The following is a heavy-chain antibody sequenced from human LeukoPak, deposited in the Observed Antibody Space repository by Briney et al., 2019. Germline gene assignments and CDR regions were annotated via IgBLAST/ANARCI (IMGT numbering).Heavy chain of an antibody. CDR2: IYYSGST. D-gene: IGHD1-26*01. J-gene: IGHJ6*02. CDR3: VRHSDHHYAMDV. CDR1: GGPISSYY. Sequence: SETLSLTCTVSGGPISSYYWSWIRQPPGKGLEWIGYIYYSGSTNYNPSLKSRVTISVDPSKNQFSLKLSSVPAADTAVYYCVRHSDHHYAMDVXGQXTXXXVSS. V-gene: IGHV4-59*08.